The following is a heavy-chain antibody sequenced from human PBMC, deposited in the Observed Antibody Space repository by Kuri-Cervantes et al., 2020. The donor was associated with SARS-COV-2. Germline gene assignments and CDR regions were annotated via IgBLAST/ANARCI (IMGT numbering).Heavy chain of an antibody. D-gene: IGHD3-3*01. CDR1: GGSFSGYY. J-gene: IGHJ4*02. CDR3: ARWSGSVYFDY. Sequence: GSLRLSCAVHGGSFSGYYWSWIRQPPGKGLEWIGEINHSGSTNYNPSLKSRVTISVDTSKNQFSLKLSSVTAADMAVYYCARWSGSVYFDYWGQGTLVTVSS. CDR2: INHSGST. V-gene: IGHV4-34*01.